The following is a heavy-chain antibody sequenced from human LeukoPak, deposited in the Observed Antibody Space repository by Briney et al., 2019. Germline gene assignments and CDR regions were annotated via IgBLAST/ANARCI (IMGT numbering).Heavy chain of an antibody. V-gene: IGHV1-2*02. J-gene: IGHJ4*02. CDR3: ARDVATVTTSFPLYYFDY. Sequence: GASVKVSCKASGYTFTGYYMHWVRQAPGQGLEWMGWINPNSGGTNYAQKFQGRVTMTRDTSISTAYMELSRLRSDDTAVYYSARDVATVTTSFPLYYFDYWGQGTLVTVSS. CDR1: GYTFTGYY. D-gene: IGHD4-17*01. CDR2: INPNSGGT.